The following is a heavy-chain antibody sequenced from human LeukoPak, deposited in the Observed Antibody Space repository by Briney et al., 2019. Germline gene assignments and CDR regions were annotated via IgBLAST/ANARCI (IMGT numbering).Heavy chain of an antibody. V-gene: IGHV3-21*01. CDR2: ISSSSRYI. CDR1: GFTFSSYS. Sequence: GGSLRLSCAASGFTFSSYSMNWVRQAPGKGLEWVSSISSSSRYISYADSVKGRFIISRDNSKNSVYLQMNSLGDEDTAVYYCARVGPWVSPDYYYYYMDVWGKGTTVTVSS. J-gene: IGHJ6*03. CDR3: ARVGPWVSPDYYYYYMDV. D-gene: IGHD3-16*01.